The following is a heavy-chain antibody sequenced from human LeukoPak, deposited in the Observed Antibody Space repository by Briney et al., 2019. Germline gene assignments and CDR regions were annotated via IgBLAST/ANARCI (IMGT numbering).Heavy chain of an antibody. CDR3: ARGELQGNNWFDP. Sequence: SQTLSLTCAISGDSVSSKSAAWNWIRQSPSRGLEWLGGTYYRSKWYNDFAVSVKSRIIINPDTSKNQFSLQLNSVTPEDTAVYYCARGELQGNNWFDPWGQGTLVTVSS. J-gene: IGHJ5*02. D-gene: IGHD1-7*01. CDR2: TYYRSKWYN. V-gene: IGHV6-1*01. CDR1: GDSVSSKSAA.